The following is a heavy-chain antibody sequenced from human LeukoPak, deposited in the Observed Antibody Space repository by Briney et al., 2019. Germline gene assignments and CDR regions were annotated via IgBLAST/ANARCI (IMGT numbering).Heavy chain of an antibody. D-gene: IGHD3-22*01. Sequence: RAGGSLRLSCAASGFTFSSYGMHWFRQAPGKGLEWVALLSYDGGNIYYADSVKGRFTISRDYSKNTLYLQMNSLRAEDTAVYYCARSPVRHYETDYWGQGTLVTVSS. CDR2: LSYDGGNI. CDR1: GFTFSSYG. CDR3: ARSPVRHYETDY. J-gene: IGHJ4*02. V-gene: IGHV3-30*03.